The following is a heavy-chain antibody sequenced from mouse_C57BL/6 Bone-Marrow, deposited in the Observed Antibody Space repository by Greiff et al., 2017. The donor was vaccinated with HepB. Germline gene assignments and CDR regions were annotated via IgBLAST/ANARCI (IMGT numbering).Heavy chain of an antibody. J-gene: IGHJ3*01. CDR1: GFSLTSYG. V-gene: IGHV2-6*01. CDR3: ASGGPWFAY. CDR2: IWGVGST. D-gene: IGHD3-3*01. Sequence: VKLMESGPGLVAPSQSLSITCTVSGFSLTSYGVDWVRQSPGKGLEWLGVIWGVGSTNYNSALKSRLSISKDNSKSQVFLKMNSLQTYDTAMYYCASGGPWFAYWGQGTLVTVSA.